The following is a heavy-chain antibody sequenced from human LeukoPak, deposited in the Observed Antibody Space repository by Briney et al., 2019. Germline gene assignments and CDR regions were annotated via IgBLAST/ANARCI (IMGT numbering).Heavy chain of an antibody. CDR2: INPNSGGT. D-gene: IGHD5-12*01. CDR3: ARLGYDSASDAFDI. V-gene: IGHV1-2*02. J-gene: IGHJ3*02. CDR1: GYTFTGYY. Sequence: GASVKVSCKASGYTFTGYYMHWVRQAPGQGLEWIGWINPNSGGTNCAQKFQGRVTMTRDTSISTAYMELSRLRSDDTAVYYCARLGYDSASDAFDILGQRTMVTVSS.